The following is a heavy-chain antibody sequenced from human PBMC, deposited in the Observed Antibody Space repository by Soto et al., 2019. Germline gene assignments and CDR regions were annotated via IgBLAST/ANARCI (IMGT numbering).Heavy chain of an antibody. Sequence: ASVKVSCKASGYTFTSYAMHWVRQAPGQRLEWMGWINAGNGDTKYSQKFQGRVTITRDTSASTAYMELSSLRSEDTAVYFCARDRGTPDSFNLWGQGTMVTVSS. V-gene: IGHV1-3*01. CDR1: GYTFTSYA. CDR2: INAGNGDT. CDR3: ARDRGTPDSFNL. J-gene: IGHJ3*01. D-gene: IGHD3-22*01.